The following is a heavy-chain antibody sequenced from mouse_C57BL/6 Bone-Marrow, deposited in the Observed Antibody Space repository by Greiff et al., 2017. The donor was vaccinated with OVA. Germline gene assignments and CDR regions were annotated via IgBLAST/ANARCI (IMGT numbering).Heavy chain of an antibody. J-gene: IGHJ4*01. Sequence: EVKLVESGGGLVKPGGSLKLSCAASGFTFSSYAMSWVRQTPEKRLEWVATISDGGSYTYYPDNVKGRFTISRDNAKNNLYLQMSHLKSEDTAMYYCARPPITTVDAMDYWGQGTSVTVSS. V-gene: IGHV5-4*03. CDR2: ISDGGSYT. CDR3: ARPPITTVDAMDY. CDR1: GFTFSSYA. D-gene: IGHD1-1*01.